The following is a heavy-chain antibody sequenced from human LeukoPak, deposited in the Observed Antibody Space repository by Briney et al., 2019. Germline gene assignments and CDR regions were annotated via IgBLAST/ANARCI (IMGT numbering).Heavy chain of an antibody. CDR2: IRSKAYGGTT. CDR3: TSRSEDTAMVTIFDY. D-gene: IGHD5-18*01. Sequence: GGSLRLSCTASGFTFGDYAMSWFRQAPGKGLEWVGFIRSKAYGGTTEYAASVKGRFTISRDDSKSIAYLQMNSLKTEDTAVYYCTSRSEDTAMVTIFDYWGQGTLVTVSS. CDR1: GFTFGDYA. V-gene: IGHV3-49*03. J-gene: IGHJ4*02.